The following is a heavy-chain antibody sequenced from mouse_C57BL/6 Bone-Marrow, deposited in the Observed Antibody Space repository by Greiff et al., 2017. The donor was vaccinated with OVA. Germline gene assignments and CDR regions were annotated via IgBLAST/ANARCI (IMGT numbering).Heavy chain of an antibody. D-gene: IGHD2-1*01. V-gene: IGHV1-82*01. J-gene: IGHJ1*03. CDR2: IYPGDGDT. CDR1: GYAFSSSW. CDR3: ARYQGIYYGNSYWYFDV. Sequence: VQLQQSGPELVKPGASVKISCKASGYAFSSSWMNWVKQRPGKGLEWIGRIYPGDGDTNYNGKFKGKATLTADKSSSTAYMQLSSLTSEDSAVYFCARYQGIYYGNSYWYFDVWGTGTTVTVSS.